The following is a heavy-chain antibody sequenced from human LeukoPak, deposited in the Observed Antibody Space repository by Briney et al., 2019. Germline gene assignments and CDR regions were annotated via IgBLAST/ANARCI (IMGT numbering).Heavy chain of an antibody. CDR1: GFTFSDYY. CDR2: ISDSSGYK. Sequence: GSLRLSCAASGFTFSDYYMSWIRQTPGKGLEWVSYISDSSGYKNYADSLKGRFTISRDNSKNTLYLQMNSLRAEDTAVYYCARSSLWFGELPTQSFDYWGQGTLVSVSS. CDR3: ARSSLWFGELPTQSFDY. V-gene: IGHV3-11*06. J-gene: IGHJ4*02. D-gene: IGHD3-10*01.